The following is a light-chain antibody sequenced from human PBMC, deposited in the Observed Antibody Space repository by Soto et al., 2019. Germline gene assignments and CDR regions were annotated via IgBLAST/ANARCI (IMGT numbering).Light chain of an antibody. J-gene: IGLJ3*02. CDR2: LNSDGSH. CDR3: QAWGTGIV. Sequence: QPVLTQSPSASASLGASVKLTCTLSSGHSSYAIAWHQQQPEKGPRYLMKLNSDGSHSKGDGIPDRFSGSSSGAERYLTISCLQSEDEADYYCQAWGTGIVFGGGTKLT. V-gene: IGLV4-69*01. CDR1: SGHSSYA.